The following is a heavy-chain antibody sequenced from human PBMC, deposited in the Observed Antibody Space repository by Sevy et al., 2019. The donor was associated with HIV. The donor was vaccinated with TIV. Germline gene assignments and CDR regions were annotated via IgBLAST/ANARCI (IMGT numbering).Heavy chain of an antibody. CDR1: GFTFSSYA. CDR3: GREGPYYYILTGYYTHGGYYGMDV. D-gene: IGHD3-9*01. Sequence: GGSLRLSCAASGFTFSSYAMHRVRQAPSKGLEWVAVISYDRSNKYYADSVKGRFTISRDNSKNTLYLQMNSLRAEDTAVYYCGREGPYYYILTGYYTHGGYYGMDVWGQGTTVTVSS. CDR2: ISYDRSNK. V-gene: IGHV3-30-3*01. J-gene: IGHJ6*02.